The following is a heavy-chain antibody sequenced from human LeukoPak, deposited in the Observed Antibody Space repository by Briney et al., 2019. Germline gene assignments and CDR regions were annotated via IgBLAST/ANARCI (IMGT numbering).Heavy chain of an antibody. CDR3: AKGPFDWFPYYFDY. V-gene: IGHV3-33*06. J-gene: IGHJ4*02. Sequence: GGSLRLSCAASGFSFSNYDMHWVRQAPGKGLEWVAIIWYDGSNKYYADSVKGRFTISRDNSKNTLYLQMNSLRAEDTAVYYCAKGPFDWFPYYFDYWGQGTLVTVSS. D-gene: IGHD3-9*01. CDR1: GFSFSNYD. CDR2: IWYDGSNK.